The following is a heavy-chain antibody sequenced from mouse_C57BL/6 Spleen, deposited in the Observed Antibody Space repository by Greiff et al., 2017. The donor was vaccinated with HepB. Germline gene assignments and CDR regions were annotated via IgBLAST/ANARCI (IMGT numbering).Heavy chain of an antibody. CDR3: TGSSYGYFDV. V-gene: IGHV14-4*01. Sequence: VQLKQSGAELVRPGASVKLSCTASGFNIKDDYMHWVKQRPEQGLEWIGWIDPENGDTEYASKFQGKATITADTSSNTAYLQLSSLTSEDTAVYYCTGSSYGYFDVWGTGTTVTVSS. CDR1: GFNIKDDY. CDR2: IDPENGDT. J-gene: IGHJ1*03. D-gene: IGHD1-1*01.